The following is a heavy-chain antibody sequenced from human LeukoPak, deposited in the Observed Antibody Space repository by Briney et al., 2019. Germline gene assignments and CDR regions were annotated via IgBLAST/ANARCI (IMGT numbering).Heavy chain of an antibody. J-gene: IGHJ4*02. CDR2: NSGSGGST. V-gene: IGHV3-23*01. CDR3: AKYPMIGVVIRPYYFDY. D-gene: IGHD3-22*01. CDR1: GFTFSSYA. Sequence: PGGSLRLSCAASGFTFSSYAMSWVRQAPGKGLEWFSANSGSGGSTYYADSVKGRFTISRDNSKNTLYLQMNSLRAEDTAVYYCAKYPMIGVVIRPYYFDYWGQGTLVTVSS.